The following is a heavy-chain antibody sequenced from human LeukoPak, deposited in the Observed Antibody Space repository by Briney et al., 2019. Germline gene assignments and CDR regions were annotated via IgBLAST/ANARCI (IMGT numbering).Heavy chain of an antibody. V-gene: IGHV5-10-1*01. CDR1: AYSFTSYW. Sequence: GESLRISCKGSAYSFTSYWISWVRQMPGKALEWMGRIGPSDSYTNYSPSFQGHVTISADKSISTAYLQWSSLKASDTAMYYCARQVPRIAAAGRNAWFDPWGQGTLVTVSS. CDR2: IGPSDSYT. J-gene: IGHJ5*02. CDR3: ARQVPRIAAAGRNAWFDP. D-gene: IGHD6-13*01.